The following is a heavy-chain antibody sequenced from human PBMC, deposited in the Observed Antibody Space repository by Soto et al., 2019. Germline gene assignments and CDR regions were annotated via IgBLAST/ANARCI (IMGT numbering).Heavy chain of an antibody. J-gene: IGHJ6*02. CDR1: GGSISSYY. CDR3: ARGYATTAIPYYYYGMDV. V-gene: IGHV4-59*01. Sequence: QVQLQESGPGLVKPSETLSLTCTVSGGSISSYYWSWIRQPPGQGLEWIGYIYYSGSTNYNPSLKSRVTISVDTSKNQFSLKLSSVTAADTAVYYCARGYATTAIPYYYYGMDVWGQGTTVTVSS. D-gene: IGHD2-21*01. CDR2: IYYSGST.